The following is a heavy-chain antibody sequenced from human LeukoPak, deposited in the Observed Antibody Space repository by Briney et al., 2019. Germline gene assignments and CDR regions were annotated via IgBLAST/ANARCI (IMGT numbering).Heavy chain of an antibody. Sequence: SETLSLTCTASGGSTSSSSYYWGWIRQPPGKGLEWIGSIYYSGSTYYNPSLKSRVTISVDTSKNQFSLKLGSVTAADTAVYYCARQATDYYYYYMDVWGKGTTVTVSS. CDR3: ARQATDYYYYYMDV. J-gene: IGHJ6*03. CDR1: GGSTSSSSYY. CDR2: IYYSGST. V-gene: IGHV4-39*01.